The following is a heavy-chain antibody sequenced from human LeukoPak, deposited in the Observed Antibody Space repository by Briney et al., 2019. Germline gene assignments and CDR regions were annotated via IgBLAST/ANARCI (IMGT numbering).Heavy chain of an antibody. CDR3: ARERLSGGLYHFDH. Sequence: SETLSLTCSVSGGSISSTSYYWSWIRQPPGKGLEWIGYIYYSGSIDYNPSLKSRVVISVDTSKNQFSLRLSSVTAADTAVYYCARERLSGGLYHFDHWRQGTLVTVSS. V-gene: IGHV4-61*01. D-gene: IGHD2-2*02. CDR2: IYYSGSI. J-gene: IGHJ4*02. CDR1: GGSISSTSYY.